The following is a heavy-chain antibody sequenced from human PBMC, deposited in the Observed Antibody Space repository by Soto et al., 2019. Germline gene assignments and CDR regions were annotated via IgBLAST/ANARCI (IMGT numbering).Heavy chain of an antibody. V-gene: IGHV1-69*10. J-gene: IGHJ5*02. CDR1: GGSFNSYA. CDR3: TRRGRESANWFDP. Sequence: SVKVSCKASGGSFNSYAMSWVRQAPGQGLEWMGGIIPMSGIPNYAQKFKGRVTITADKSTNTVYLGVNNLTYDDTAVYYCTRRGRESANWFDPWGQGTQVTVSS. CDR2: IIPMSGIP. D-gene: IGHD3-10*01.